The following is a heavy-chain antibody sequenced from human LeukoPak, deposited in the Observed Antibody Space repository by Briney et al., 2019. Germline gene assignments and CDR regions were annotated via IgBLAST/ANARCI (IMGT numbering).Heavy chain of an antibody. CDR3: ARGAIAAAGDFDY. D-gene: IGHD6-13*01. V-gene: IGHV3-21*01. CDR1: GFTFSRYS. Sequence: VKPWGSLRLSCGASGFTFSRYSMKWVRPGPGEGLGGVSSISSSSSYIYYADSVKGRFTISRDNAKNSLYLQMNSLRAEDTAVYYCARGAIAAAGDFDYWGQGTLVTVSS. CDR2: ISSSSSYI. J-gene: IGHJ4*02.